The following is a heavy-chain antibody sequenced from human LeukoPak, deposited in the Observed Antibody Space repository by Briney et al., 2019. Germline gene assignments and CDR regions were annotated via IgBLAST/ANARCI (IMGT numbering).Heavy chain of an antibody. CDR3: ARARYYDFWGGYLFDY. V-gene: IGHV3-74*01. CDR1: GFTFSSYW. D-gene: IGHD3-3*01. Sequence: PVGSLRLSCAPSGFTFSSYWMHWVRQAPGKGLVWVSRINSDGSSTSYADSVKGRFTISRDNAKNTLYLQKNSLRAEDTAVYYCARARYYDFWGGYLFDYWGQGTLVTVSS. J-gene: IGHJ4*02. CDR2: INSDGSST.